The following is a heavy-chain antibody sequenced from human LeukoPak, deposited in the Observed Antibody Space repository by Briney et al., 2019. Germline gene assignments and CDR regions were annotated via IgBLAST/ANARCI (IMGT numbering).Heavy chain of an antibody. V-gene: IGHV4-61*02. CDR2: IYTSGST. D-gene: IGHD1-7*01. J-gene: IGHJ6*03. CDR1: GGSISSGSYY. CDR3: AREGDYNWNYRAYYYYYMDV. Sequence: SETLSLTCTVSGGSISSGSYYWSWIRQPAGEGLEWIGRIYTSGSTNYNPSLKSRVTISVDTSKNQFSLKLSSVTAADTAVYYCAREGDYNWNYRAYYYYYMDVWGKGTTVTVSS.